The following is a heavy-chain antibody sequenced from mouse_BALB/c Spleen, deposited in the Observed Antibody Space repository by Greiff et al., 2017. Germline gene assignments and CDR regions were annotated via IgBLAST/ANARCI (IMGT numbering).Heavy chain of an antibody. CDR3: ARQVITTALDY. CDR1: GFTFSSYG. D-gene: IGHD1-2*01. Sequence: EVHLVESGGDLVKPGGSLKLSCAASGFTFSSYGMSWVRQTPDKRLVWVATISSGGSYTYYPDSVKGRFTISRDNAKNTLYLQMSSLKSEDTAMYYCARQVITTALDYWGQGTTLTVSS. CDR2: ISSGGSYT. V-gene: IGHV5-6*01. J-gene: IGHJ2*01.